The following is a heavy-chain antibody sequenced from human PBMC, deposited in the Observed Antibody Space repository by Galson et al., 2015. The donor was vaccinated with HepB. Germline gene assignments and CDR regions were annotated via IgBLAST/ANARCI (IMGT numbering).Heavy chain of an antibody. J-gene: IGHJ6*02. CDR3: AKVSHKVYYYYYGMDV. CDR1: GFTFSSYG. V-gene: IGHV3-30*18. CDR2: ISYDGSNK. Sequence: SLRLSCAASGFTFSSYGMHWVRQAPGKGLEWVAVISYDGSNKYYADSVKGRFTISRDNSKNTLYLQMNSLRAEDTAVYYCAKVSHKVYYYYYGMDVWGQGTTVTVSS.